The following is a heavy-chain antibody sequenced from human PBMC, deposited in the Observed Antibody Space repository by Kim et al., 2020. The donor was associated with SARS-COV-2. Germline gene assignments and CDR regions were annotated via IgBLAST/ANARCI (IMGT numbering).Heavy chain of an antibody. CDR2: INQDGSEQ. CDR3: AILRGGNY. CDR1: GFTFTNYW. V-gene: IGHV3-7*01. J-gene: IGHJ4*02. Sequence: GGSLRLSCAASGFTFTNYWMTWVRQAPGKGLEWVANINQDGSEQNYVDSVKGRFTISRDNAKSSLFLQMNSLRAEDTAVYYCAILRGGNYWGQGNLVTVSS. D-gene: IGHD3-10*01.